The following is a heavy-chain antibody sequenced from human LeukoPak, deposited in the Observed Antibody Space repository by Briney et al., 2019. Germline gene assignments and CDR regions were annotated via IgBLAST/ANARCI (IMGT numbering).Heavy chain of an antibody. V-gene: IGHV3-21*01. J-gene: IGHJ4*02. CDR1: GFTFSIYS. Sequence: MTGGSLRLSCAASGFTFSIYSMNWVRQAPGKGLEWVSSISSSSSYIYYADSVKGRFTISRDNAKNSLYLQMNSLRAEDTAVYYCARESLSTSPDYWGQGTLVTVSS. CDR2: ISSSSSYI. CDR3: ARESLSTSPDY. D-gene: IGHD2/OR15-2a*01.